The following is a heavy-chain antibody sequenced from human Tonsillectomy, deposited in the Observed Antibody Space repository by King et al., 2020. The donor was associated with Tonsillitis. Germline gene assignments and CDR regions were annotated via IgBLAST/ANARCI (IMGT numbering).Heavy chain of an antibody. CDR1: NGSFNDYY. CDR2: INHSGST. D-gene: IGHD3-9*01. J-gene: IGHJ3*01. CDR3: ARERRIPKYIDEFYMHAFDL. Sequence: VQLQQWGAGLLKPSETLSLTCAVYNGSFNDYYWTWIRQSPGKGLEWIAEINHSGSTNYKSSLKSRVTVSIDTSKNQFSLKLTSVTAADTAVYFCARERRIPKYIDEFYMHAFDLWGQGTMVTVSS. V-gene: IGHV4-34*01.